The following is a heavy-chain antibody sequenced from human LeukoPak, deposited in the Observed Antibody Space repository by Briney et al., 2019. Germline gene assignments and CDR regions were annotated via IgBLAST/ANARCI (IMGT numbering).Heavy chain of an antibody. CDR1: GGSISSGRYY. CDR2: IYTSRST. J-gene: IGHJ4*02. Sequence: PSESLSLAFCGPGGSISSGRYYSSWFRQPAGNGLECTGRIYTSRSTNYIPSLKSRVTISVDTPKNQFSLKLSSVTAADTAVYYCASPLVAIQGIGYWGQGNLVTVSS. D-gene: IGHD5-18*01. CDR3: ASPLVAIQGIGY. V-gene: IGHV4-61*02.